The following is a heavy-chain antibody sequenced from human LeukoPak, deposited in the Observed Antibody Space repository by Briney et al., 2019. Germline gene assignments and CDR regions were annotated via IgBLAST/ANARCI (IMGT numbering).Heavy chain of an antibody. CDR1: GFTFSSYA. Sequence: GGSLRLSCAASGFTFSSYAMHWVRQAPGKGLEWVAVISYDGSNKYYADSVKGRFTISRDNSKNTLYLQMNSLTTEDTAVYYCAKAESPDILSGYYRSYFDHWGQRTLVTVSS. J-gene: IGHJ4*02. CDR2: ISYDGSNK. CDR3: AKAESPDILSGYYRSYFDH. D-gene: IGHD3-9*01. V-gene: IGHV3-30*01.